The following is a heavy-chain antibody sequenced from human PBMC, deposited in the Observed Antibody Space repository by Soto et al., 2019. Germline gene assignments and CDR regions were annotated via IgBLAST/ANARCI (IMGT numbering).Heavy chain of an antibody. J-gene: IGHJ4*02. Sequence: PSETLSLTCAVYGGSFSGYYWSWIRQPPGKGLEWIGEINHSGSTNYNPSLKSRVTISVDTSKNQFSLKLSSVTAADTAVYYCARGGPLIAVAVAFFDYWGQGTLVTVSS. CDR1: GGSFSGYY. V-gene: IGHV4-34*01. CDR3: ARGGPLIAVAVAFFDY. CDR2: INHSGST. D-gene: IGHD6-19*01.